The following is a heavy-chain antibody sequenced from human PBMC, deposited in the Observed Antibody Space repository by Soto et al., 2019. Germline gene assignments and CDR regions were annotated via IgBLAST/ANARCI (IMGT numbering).Heavy chain of an antibody. Sequence: QVQLVQSGAEVKKPGSSVKVSCKASGGTFSSYSINWVRQAPGQGLEWMGEMIPIFGTANYAQKFQGRVTITADESTSTAYMARTSLRSEDTAVYYCARDGGRHSGGIDYWGQGTLVIVPS. J-gene: IGHJ4*02. V-gene: IGHV1-69*01. D-gene: IGHD1-26*01. CDR3: ARDGGRHSGGIDY. CDR2: MIPIFGTA. CDR1: GGTFSSYS.